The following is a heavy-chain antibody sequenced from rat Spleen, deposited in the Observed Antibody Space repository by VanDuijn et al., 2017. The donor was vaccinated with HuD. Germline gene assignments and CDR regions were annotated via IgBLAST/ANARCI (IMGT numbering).Heavy chain of an antibody. CDR2: ISYDGSST. Sequence: EVQLVESGGGLVQPGRSMKLSCAASGFTFSNYDMAWVRQAPTKGLEWVAYISYDGSSTYYRDSVKGRFTISRDNAKSTLYLQMNNLRSEDTATYYCARWSSYIYVMDAWGQGASVTVSS. CDR3: ARWSSYIYVMDA. V-gene: IGHV5-22*01. CDR1: GFTFSNYD. J-gene: IGHJ4*01. D-gene: IGHD1-2*01.